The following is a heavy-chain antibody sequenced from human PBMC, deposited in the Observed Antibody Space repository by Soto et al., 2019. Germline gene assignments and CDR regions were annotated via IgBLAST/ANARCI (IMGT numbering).Heavy chain of an antibody. J-gene: IGHJ4*02. Sequence: ASVKVSCKASGYTFSTYAISWVRQAPGQGLEWMGWISVDTGNTNYAQKLQGRVTMTTDTSTSTAYMELRSLRSDDTAVYYCARADGRYGPLDYWGQGTLVTVSS. V-gene: IGHV1-18*01. CDR3: ARADGRYGPLDY. CDR2: ISVDTGNT. CDR1: GYTFSTYA. D-gene: IGHD3-16*01.